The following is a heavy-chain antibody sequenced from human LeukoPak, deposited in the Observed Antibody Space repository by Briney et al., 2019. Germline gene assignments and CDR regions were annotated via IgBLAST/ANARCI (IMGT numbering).Heavy chain of an antibody. V-gene: IGHV1-8*02. CDR3: ARGLGNDGIFDY. J-gene: IGHJ4*02. CDR1: GYTFTSYD. Sequence: SVKVSCKASGYTFTSYDINWVRQATGQGLEWMGWMNPNSGNTGYAQKFQGRITMTRNTSISTAYMELSSLRSEDTAVYYCARGLGNDGIFDYWGQGTLVTVSS. CDR2: MNPNSGNT. D-gene: IGHD1-1*01.